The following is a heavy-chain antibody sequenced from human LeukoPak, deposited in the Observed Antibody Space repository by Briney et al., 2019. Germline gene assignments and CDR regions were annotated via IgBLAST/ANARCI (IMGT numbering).Heavy chain of an antibody. CDR2: ISGGGERT. D-gene: IGHD6-19*01. CDR3: GKDGGQYSSGPEFDP. Sequence: GGSLRLSCAASGIVFSNTAMNWARRSPGRGLEWVSAISGGGERTFYADSVKGRFTISRDNSKNMLYLQMNSLRADDTAIYYCGKDGGQYSSGPEFDPRGQGALVTVSS. V-gene: IGHV3-23*01. CDR1: GIVFSNTA. J-gene: IGHJ5*02.